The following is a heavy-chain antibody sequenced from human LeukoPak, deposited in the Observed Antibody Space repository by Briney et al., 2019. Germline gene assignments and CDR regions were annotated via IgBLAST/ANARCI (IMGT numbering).Heavy chain of an antibody. D-gene: IGHD2-15*01. V-gene: IGHV3-74*01. CDR1: GFTFINYW. CDR2: INNDGSTT. Sequence: GSLRLSCAASGFTFINYWMHWVRQAPGEGLVWVSHINNDGSTTTYADSVKGRFTISRDNAKNTLYLHVNSLRAVDTAVYYCARGGFCSGADCRGSFDYWGQGSLVTVSS. J-gene: IGHJ4*02. CDR3: ARGGFCSGADCRGSFDY.